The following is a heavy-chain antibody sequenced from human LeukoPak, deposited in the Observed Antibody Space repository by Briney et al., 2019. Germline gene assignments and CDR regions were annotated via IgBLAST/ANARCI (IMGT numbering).Heavy chain of an antibody. J-gene: IGHJ4*02. CDR2: INPSGGST. CDR3: ARDPYGGNSFDY. D-gene: IGHD4-23*01. Sequence: ASVKVSCKASGYTFTSYYMHWVRQAPGQGLEWMGIINPSGGSTSYAQKFQGRVTMTRDTSTGTVYMELSSLRSEDTAVYYCARDPYGGNSFDYWGQGTLVTVSS. V-gene: IGHV1-46*01. CDR1: GYTFTSYY.